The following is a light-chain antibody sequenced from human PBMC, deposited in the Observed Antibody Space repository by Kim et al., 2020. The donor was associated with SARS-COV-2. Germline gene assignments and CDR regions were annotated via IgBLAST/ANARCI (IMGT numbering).Light chain of an antibody. Sequence: NFTLTQPHSVSESPGKTVTISCTRSRGSIATSYVQWYQQRPASAPATIIFENNERPSGVPDRFSGSIDSSSNSASLTISGLETEDEADYYCQSYDSTTVVFGGGTKLTVL. CDR2: ENN. CDR3: QSYDSTTVV. V-gene: IGLV6-57*03. CDR1: RGSIATSY. J-gene: IGLJ2*01.